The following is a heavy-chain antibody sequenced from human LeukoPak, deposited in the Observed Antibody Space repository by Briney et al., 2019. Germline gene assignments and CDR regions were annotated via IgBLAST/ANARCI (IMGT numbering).Heavy chain of an antibody. CDR2: IIPIFGTA. Sequence: SVKVSCKASGGTFSSYAISWVRQAPGQGLEWMGGIIPIFGTANYAQKFQGRVTITADESTSTAYMELSSLRSEDTAVYYCARELGNRYNWNDGEGAFDIWGQGTMVTVS. J-gene: IGHJ3*02. CDR3: ARELGNRYNWNDGEGAFDI. V-gene: IGHV1-69*13. CDR1: GGTFSSYA. D-gene: IGHD1-1*01.